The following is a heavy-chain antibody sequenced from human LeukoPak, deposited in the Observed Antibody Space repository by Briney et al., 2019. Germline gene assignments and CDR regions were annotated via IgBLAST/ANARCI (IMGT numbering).Heavy chain of an antibody. D-gene: IGHD1-14*01. Sequence: GGSLRLSCAASGFTFSSYAMHWVRQAPGKGLEWVAVISYDGSNKYYADSVKGRFTISRDNSKNTLYLQMNSLRAEDTAVYYCANNTPPFDAFDIWGQGTLVTVSS. CDR1: GFTFSSYA. CDR3: ANNTPPFDAFDI. V-gene: IGHV3-30-3*01. CDR2: ISYDGSNK. J-gene: IGHJ3*02.